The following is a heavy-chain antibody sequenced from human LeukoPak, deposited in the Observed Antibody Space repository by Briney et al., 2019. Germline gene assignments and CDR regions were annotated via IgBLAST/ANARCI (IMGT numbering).Heavy chain of an antibody. CDR2: ISSGSSTI. CDR1: GFTFSSYS. CDR3: ARDLKWVPAAISPIDDY. J-gene: IGHJ4*02. V-gene: IGHV3-48*02. D-gene: IGHD2-2*02. Sequence: GGSLRLSCAASGFTFSSYSMNWVRQAPGKGLEWVSYISSGSSTIYYADSVKGRFTISRDNAKNSLYLQMNSLRDEDTAVYYCARDLKWVPAAISPIDDYWGRGTLVTVSS.